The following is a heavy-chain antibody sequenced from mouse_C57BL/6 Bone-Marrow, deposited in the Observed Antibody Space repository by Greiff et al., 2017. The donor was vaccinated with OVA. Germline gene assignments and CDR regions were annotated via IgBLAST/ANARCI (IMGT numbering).Heavy chain of an antibody. V-gene: IGHV15-2*01. CDR3: ARGGTTVVRYFDV. CDR1: DSEVFPIAY. CDR2: ILPSIGRT. J-gene: IGHJ1*03. Sequence: VQLVESGSELRSPGSSVKLSCKDFDSEVFPIAYMSWVRQKPGHGFEWIGGILPSIGRTIYGEKFEDKATLDADTLSNTAYLELNSLTSEDSAIYYCARGGTTVVRYFDVWGTGTTVTVSS. D-gene: IGHD1-1*01.